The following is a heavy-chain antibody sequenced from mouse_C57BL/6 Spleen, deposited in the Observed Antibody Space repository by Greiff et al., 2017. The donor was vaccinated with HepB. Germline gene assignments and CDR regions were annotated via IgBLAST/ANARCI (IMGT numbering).Heavy chain of an antibody. CDR1: GFTFISYA. V-gene: IGHV5-4*01. CDR2: ISDGGSYT. J-gene: IGHJ4*01. CDR3: ARDDYDYDVGAMDY. D-gene: IGHD2-4*01. Sequence: EVQLVESGGGLVKPGGSLKLSCAASGFTFISYAMSWVRQTPEKRLEWVATISDGGSYTYYPDNVKGRFTISRDNAKNNLYLQMSHLKSEDTAMYYCARDDYDYDVGAMDYWGQRTSVTVSS.